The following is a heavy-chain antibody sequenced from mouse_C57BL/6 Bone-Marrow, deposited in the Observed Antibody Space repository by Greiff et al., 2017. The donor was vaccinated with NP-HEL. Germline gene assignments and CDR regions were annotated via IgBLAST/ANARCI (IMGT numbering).Heavy chain of an antibody. CDR1: GFTFSSYG. D-gene: IGHD2-4*01. Sequence: EVKVVESGGDLVKPGGSLKLSCAASGFTFSSYGMSWVRQTPDKRLEWVATISSGGSYTYYPDSVKGRFTISRDTDKNTLYLQMSSLKSEDTAMYCCASTYEYDVAWFAYWGQGTLVTVSA. J-gene: IGHJ3*01. V-gene: IGHV5-6*01. CDR3: ASTYEYDVAWFAY. CDR2: ISSGGSYT.